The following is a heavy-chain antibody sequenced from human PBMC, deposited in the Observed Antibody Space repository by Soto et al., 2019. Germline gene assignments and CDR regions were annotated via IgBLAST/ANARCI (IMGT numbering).Heavy chain of an antibody. CDR2: ISGSGGST. CDR1: GFTFSGYA. Sequence: PGGSLRLSCAASGFTFSGYAMNWVRQAPGKGLEWVSTISGSGGSTYYADSVKGRFTISRDNSRDTLFLQMNSLRAEDTAVYYCAKHGAVAGTNYFDFWGQGTLVTVSS. V-gene: IGHV3-23*01. D-gene: IGHD6-19*01. J-gene: IGHJ4*02. CDR3: AKHGAVAGTNYFDF.